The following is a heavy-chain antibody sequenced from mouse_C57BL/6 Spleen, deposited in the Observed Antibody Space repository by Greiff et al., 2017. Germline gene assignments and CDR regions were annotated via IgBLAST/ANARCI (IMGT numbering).Heavy chain of an antibody. CDR2: IRNKANGYTT. V-gene: IGHV7-3*01. J-gene: IGHJ4*01. CDR3: ARIYYDYDGYAMDY. Sequence: EVQLVESGGGLVQPGGSLSLSCAASGFTFTDYYMSWVRQPPGKALELLGFIRNKANGYTTEYSASVKGRFTISRDTSQSIHYLQMNALRAEDSATYYGARIYYDYDGYAMDYWGQGTSVTVSS. CDR1: GFTFTDYY. D-gene: IGHD2-4*01.